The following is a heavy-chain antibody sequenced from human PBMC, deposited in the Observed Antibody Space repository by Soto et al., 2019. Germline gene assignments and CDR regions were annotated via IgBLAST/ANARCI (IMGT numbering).Heavy chain of an antibody. V-gene: IGHV4-59*01. CDR2: IFSSGSP. CDR3: ARVAGISYYNHMDV. J-gene: IGHJ6*03. CDR1: GVSLKTYY. Sequence: QVHLQESGPGLVRPSETLSLTCTVSGVSLKTYYWSWIRLPPGGGLEWIGYIFSSGSPNYNPSLRRRVTMSVETSNNQCSLKMSSVTAADTAVYYWARVAGISYYNHMDVWGKGTTVTVSS. D-gene: IGHD1-20*01.